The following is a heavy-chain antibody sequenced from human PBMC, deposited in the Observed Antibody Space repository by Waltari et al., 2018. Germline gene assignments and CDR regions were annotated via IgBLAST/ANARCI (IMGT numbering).Heavy chain of an antibody. Sequence: QVQLQESGPGLVKPSETLSLTCTVSGGSISSYYWSWIRQPPGKGLEWIGYIYYSGSTNYNPSLKSRVTISVDTSKTQFSLKLSSVTAADTAVYYCARQKYDYVWGSYRPGAFDIWGQGTMVTVSS. J-gene: IGHJ3*02. V-gene: IGHV4-59*08. CDR2: IYYSGST. CDR1: GGSISSYY. D-gene: IGHD3-16*02. CDR3: ARQKYDYVWGSYRPGAFDI.